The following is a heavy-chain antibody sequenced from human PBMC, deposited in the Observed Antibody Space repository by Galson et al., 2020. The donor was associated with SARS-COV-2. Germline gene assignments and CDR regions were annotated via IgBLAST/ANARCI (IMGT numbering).Heavy chain of an antibody. CDR3: ARSKEMATIYYDY. D-gene: IGHD5-12*01. V-gene: IGHV5-51*01. CDR2: IYPGDSDT. J-gene: IGHJ4*02. Sequence: KVSCKGSGYSFTSYWIGWVRQMPGKGLEWMGIIYPGDSDTRYSPSFQGQVTISADKSISTAYLQWSSLKASDTAMYYCARSKEMATIYYDYWGQGTLVTVSS. CDR1: GYSFTSYW.